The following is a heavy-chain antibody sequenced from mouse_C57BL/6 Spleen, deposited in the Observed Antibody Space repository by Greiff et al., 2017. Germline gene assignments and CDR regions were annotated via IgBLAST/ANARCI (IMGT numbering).Heavy chain of an antibody. CDR1: GYTFTDYE. CDR3: TRGANPY. CDR2: IDPETGGT. V-gene: IGHV1-15*01. Sequence: VQVVESGAELVRPGASVTLSCKASGYTFTDYEMHWVKQTPVHGLEWIGAIDPETGGTAYNQKFKGKAILTADKSSSTAYMELRSLTSEDSAVYYCTRGANPYWGQGTTLTVSS. J-gene: IGHJ2*01.